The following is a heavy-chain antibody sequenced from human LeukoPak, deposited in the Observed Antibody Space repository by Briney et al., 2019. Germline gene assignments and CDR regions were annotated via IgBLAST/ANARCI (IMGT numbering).Heavy chain of an antibody. J-gene: IGHJ4*02. Sequence: PSETLSLTCTVSGGSISSYYWSWIRQPPGKGLEWIGYIYYSGSTNYNPSLKSRVTISVDTSKNQFSLKLSSVTAADTAVYYCARVKGAYSKGLDYWGQGTLVTVSS. CDR2: IYYSGST. V-gene: IGHV4-59*01. CDR1: GGSISSYY. CDR3: ARVKGAYSKGLDY. D-gene: IGHD3-16*01.